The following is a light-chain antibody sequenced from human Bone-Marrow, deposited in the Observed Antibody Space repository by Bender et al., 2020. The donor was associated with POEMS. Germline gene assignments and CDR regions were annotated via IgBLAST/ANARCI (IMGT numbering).Light chain of an antibody. CDR2: EVT. V-gene: IGLV2-14*01. Sequence: QSALTQPASVSGSPGQSITISCSGTSSDIGGYNFVSWYQQHPGKAPKLVIYEVTNRPSGVSDRFSASKSGNSASLTISGLQSEDEADYYCCSYSGPRTVVFGGGTKLTVL. CDR1: SSDIGGYNF. CDR3: CSYSGPRTVV. J-gene: IGLJ3*02.